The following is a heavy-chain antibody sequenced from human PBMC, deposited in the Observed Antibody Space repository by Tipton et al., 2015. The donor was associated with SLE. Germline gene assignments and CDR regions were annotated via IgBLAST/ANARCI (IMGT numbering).Heavy chain of an antibody. CDR1: GGSISSDGYS. D-gene: IGHD2-15*01. CDR3: ARSVVGVPAAHWYFDL. J-gene: IGHJ2*01. Sequence: TLSLTCTVSGGSISSDGYSWRWVRQPPGKGLEWIGYIYHSGSTYYNPSLRSRITISVDTSKNQFSLKLNSVTAAYTAEYVCARSVVGVPAAHWYFDLWGRGTLVTVSS. CDR2: IYHSGST. V-gene: IGHV4-30-2*01.